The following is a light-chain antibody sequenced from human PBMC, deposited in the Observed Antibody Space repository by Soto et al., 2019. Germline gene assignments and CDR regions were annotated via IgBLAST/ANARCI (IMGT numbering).Light chain of an antibody. CDR1: QRVSSN. J-gene: IGKJ1*01. CDR3: QQSGT. Sequence: EIVMTQSPATLSVSPGERATLSCRASQRVSSNLAWYQQKPGQAPRPLIYGASTRATGIPARFSGSGSGTEFTLTISSLQSEDFAVYYCQQSGTCGQGTKVDIK. CDR2: GAS. V-gene: IGKV3-15*01.